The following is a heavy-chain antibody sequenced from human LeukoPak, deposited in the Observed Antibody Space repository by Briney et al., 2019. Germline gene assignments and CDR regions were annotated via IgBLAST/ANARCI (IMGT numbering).Heavy chain of an antibody. D-gene: IGHD3-10*01. V-gene: IGHV4-39*01. Sequence: SETLSLTCTVSGGSISSSSYYWGWIRQPPGKGLEWIGSIYYSGSTYYNPFLKSRVIISVDTSKNQFSLKLSSVTAADTAVYYCARIDPFGELLTGRDYWGQGTLVTVFS. CDR3: ARIDPFGELLTGRDY. J-gene: IGHJ4*02. CDR2: IYYSGST. CDR1: GGSISSSSYY.